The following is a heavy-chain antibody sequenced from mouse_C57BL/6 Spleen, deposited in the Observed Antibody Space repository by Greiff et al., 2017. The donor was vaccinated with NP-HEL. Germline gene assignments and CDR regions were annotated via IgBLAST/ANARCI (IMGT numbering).Heavy chain of an antibody. CDR1: GYTFTDYN. CDR3: ARRGLLRAMDY. V-gene: IGHV1-18*01. CDR2: INPNNGGT. D-gene: IGHD2-3*01. J-gene: IGHJ4*01. Sequence: VNVKQSGPELVKPGASVKIPCKASGYTFTDYNMDWVKQSHGKSLEWIGDINPNNGGTIYNQKFKGKATLTVDKSSSTAYMELRSLTSEDTAVYYCARRGLLRAMDYWGQGTSVTVSS.